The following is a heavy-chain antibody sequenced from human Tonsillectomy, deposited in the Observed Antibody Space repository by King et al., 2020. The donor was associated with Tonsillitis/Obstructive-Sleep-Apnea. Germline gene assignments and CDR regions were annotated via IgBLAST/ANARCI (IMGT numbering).Heavy chain of an antibody. CDR3: AKHGQLRWGPNYNYMGV. J-gene: IGHJ6*03. CDR1: GFTFDDYA. CDR2: ISWNSESI. Sequence: VQLVESGGGLVQPGRSLRLSCAASGFTFDDYAMHWVRQAPGKGLEWVSRISWNSESIAYADSVKGRLTISRDNAKNSLYLQMNSLRAEDTVLYYCAKHGQLRWGPNYNYMGVWGKGTTVTVAS. V-gene: IGHV3-9*01. D-gene: IGHD2-2*01.